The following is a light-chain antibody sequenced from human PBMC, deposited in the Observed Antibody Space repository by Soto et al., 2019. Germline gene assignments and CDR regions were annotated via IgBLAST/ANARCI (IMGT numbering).Light chain of an antibody. CDR3: ISYTVSSTSYV. CDR1: RSDIGSYNY. CDR2: GVS. J-gene: IGLJ1*01. V-gene: IGLV2-14*01. Sequence: QSVLTQPASVSGSPGQSITISCSGTRSDIGSYNYVAWYQQFPGKTPKILIYGVSNRPSGVSSRFSGSKSGNTASLTISGLQAGDEADYYCISYTVSSTSYVFGSGTKVTVL.